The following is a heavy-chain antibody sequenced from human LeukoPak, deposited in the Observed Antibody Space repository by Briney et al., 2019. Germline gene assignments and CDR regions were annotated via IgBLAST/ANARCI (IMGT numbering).Heavy chain of an antibody. CDR1: GFTFDDYA. CDR3: ARAGGLGVVTPLDY. D-gene: IGHD3-3*01. Sequence: GGSLRLSCAASGFTFDDYAMHWVRQAPGKGLEWVSGISWNSGSIGYADSVKGRFTISRDNAKNSLYLQMNSLRAEDTAVYYCARAGGLGVVTPLDYWGQGTLVTVSS. CDR2: ISWNSGSI. V-gene: IGHV3-9*01. J-gene: IGHJ4*02.